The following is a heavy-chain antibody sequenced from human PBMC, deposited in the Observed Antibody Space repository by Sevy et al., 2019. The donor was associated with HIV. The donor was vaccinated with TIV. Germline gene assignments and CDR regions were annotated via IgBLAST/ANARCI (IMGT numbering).Heavy chain of an antibody. CDR1: GFTFSSYA. CDR3: ARDSSQELQLWLSSPYYYYYGMDV. V-gene: IGHV3-30*04. J-gene: IGHJ6*02. CDR2: ISYDGSNK. Sequence: GGSLRLSCAASGFTFSSYAMHWVRQAPGKGLEWVAVISYDGSNKYYADSVKGRFTISRDNSKNTLYLQMNSLRAEDTAVYHCARDSSQELQLWLSSPYYYYYGMDVWGQGTTVTVSS. D-gene: IGHD5-18*01.